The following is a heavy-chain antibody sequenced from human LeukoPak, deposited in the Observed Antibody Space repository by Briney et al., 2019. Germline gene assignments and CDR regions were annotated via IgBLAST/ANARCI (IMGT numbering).Heavy chain of an antibody. CDR2: MFYGGNT. Sequence: SETLSLTCTVSGASITSYHWSWIRQPAGKGLEWIGRMFYGGNTDYNPSLKSRLTMSIDTSKNQFSLKLSSVTAADTAVYFCARDQEHCSGTSCYPYWYDSWGQGTLVTVSS. J-gene: IGHJ5*01. CDR1: GASITSYH. CDR3: ARDQEHCSGTSCYPYWYDS. V-gene: IGHV4-4*07. D-gene: IGHD2-2*01.